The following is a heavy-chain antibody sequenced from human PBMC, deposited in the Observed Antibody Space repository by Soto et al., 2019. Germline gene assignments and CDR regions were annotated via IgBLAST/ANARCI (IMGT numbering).Heavy chain of an antibody. V-gene: IGHV3-33*08. CDR1: GFIFSSFG. CDR2: IRYDGSNK. J-gene: IGHJ4*02. Sequence: QVQLVESGGGVVQPGGSLRLSCAPSGFIFSSFGMHWVRQAPGKGLEWVAVIRYDGSNKYYADSVKGRFTISRDNSKNTQYLQMNSLRAEDTAVYYCARVKQGRGGYDSPFDYWGQGTLVTVSS. D-gene: IGHD5-12*01. CDR3: ARVKQGRGGYDSPFDY.